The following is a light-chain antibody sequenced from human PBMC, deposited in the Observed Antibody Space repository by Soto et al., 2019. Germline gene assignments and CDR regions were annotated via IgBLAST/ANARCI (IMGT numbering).Light chain of an antibody. V-gene: IGKV3-20*01. CDR3: RQHDSTPTT. CDR2: GAS. Sequence: EIVLTQSPGTLSLSPGDRATLSCRASQSVNSYYLAWYQRKPGQAPSLLIYGASNNATTIPYRICASGSAADVTLTITRLEEDEVAAYYCRQHDSTPTTFGQGTKVEVK. CDR1: QSVNSYY. J-gene: IGKJ1*01.